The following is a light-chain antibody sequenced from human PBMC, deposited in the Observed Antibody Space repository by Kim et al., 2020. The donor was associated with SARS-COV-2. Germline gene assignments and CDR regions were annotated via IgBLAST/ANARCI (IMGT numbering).Light chain of an antibody. J-gene: IGKJ4*01. V-gene: IGKV3-11*01. Sequence: EIVLTQSPATLCLSPGERATLSCRASQSISSQIAWYQQKPGQAPRLVISDASNRATGIPARFSGSGSGTDFTLTISSLEPEDFAVYYCQQRNGWPLTFGAGTKVDIK. CDR2: DAS. CDR1: QSISSQ. CDR3: QQRNGWPLT.